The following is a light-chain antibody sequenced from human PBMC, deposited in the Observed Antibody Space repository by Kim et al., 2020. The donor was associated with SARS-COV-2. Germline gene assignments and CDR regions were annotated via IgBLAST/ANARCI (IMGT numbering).Light chain of an antibody. J-gene: IGLJ3*02. Sequence: PGKTTTISNGGSRVGSKSVHWYRQKPGQGHVLVIWNDSDRNARVRGRFWGSDSGNTDTLTMSRVEAGDEAEVDCQVWDSSCDHWVFGGGTKLTVL. CDR3: QVWDSSCDHWV. CDR1: RVGSKS. CDR2: NDS. V-gene: IGLV3-21*04.